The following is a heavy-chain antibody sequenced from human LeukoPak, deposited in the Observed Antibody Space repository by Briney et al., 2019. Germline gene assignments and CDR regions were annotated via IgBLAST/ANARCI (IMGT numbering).Heavy chain of an antibody. CDR3: ASGSRSSGYYYGMDV. CDR1: GFTFSDYY. Sequence: GGSLRLSCAASGFTFSDYYMSWIRQAPGKGLDWVSYISSSGSTIYYADSVKGRFTISRDNAKNSLYLQMNSLRAEETAVYYCASGSRSSGYYYGMDVWGQGTTVTVSS. D-gene: IGHD6-6*01. V-gene: IGHV3-11*01. J-gene: IGHJ6*02. CDR2: ISSSGSTI.